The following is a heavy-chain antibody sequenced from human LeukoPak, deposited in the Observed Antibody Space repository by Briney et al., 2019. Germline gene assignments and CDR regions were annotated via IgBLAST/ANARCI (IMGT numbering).Heavy chain of an antibody. J-gene: IGHJ4*02. CDR1: GGSTSNYY. CDR3: TRGIGSGSYWD. Sequence: SETLSLTCTVSGGSTSNYYWSWIRQPAGKGLEWIGRYRTSGSTNYNPSPSLTGRVTISVDTSKNQFSLDLSSVTAADTAVYYCTRGIGSGSYWDWGQGTLVIVSS. D-gene: IGHD3-10*01. V-gene: IGHV4-4*07. CDR2: YRTSGST.